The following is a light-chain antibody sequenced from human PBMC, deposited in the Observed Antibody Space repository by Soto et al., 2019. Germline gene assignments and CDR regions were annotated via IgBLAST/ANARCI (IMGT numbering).Light chain of an antibody. CDR2: GAS. J-gene: IGKJ3*01. CDR1: QSISSY. CDR3: QQLNSYSIFT. V-gene: IGKV1-9*01. Sequence: DIQMTQSPSSLSASVGDRVTITCRASQSISSYLAWYQQKPGKAPKLLIFGASILQSGVASRFSGSGSGTEFTLTISSLQPEDFATYYCQQLNSYSIFTFGPGTTVDI.